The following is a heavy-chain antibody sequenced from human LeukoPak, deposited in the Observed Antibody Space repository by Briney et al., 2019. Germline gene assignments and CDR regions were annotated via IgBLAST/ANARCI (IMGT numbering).Heavy chain of an antibody. CDR2: ISGDSASK. CDR3: AKYQTGTWTSYDSSDI. Sequence: GGSLRLSCAASGFTFSSPGMNWVRQAPGKGLEWVSSISGDSASKFYADSVRGRFTISRDNAKNSLYLQMNSLRAEDTAVYYCAKYQTGTWTSYDSSDIWGQGTLVTVSS. CDR1: GFTFSSPG. D-gene: IGHD1-7*01. J-gene: IGHJ3*02. V-gene: IGHV3-21*01.